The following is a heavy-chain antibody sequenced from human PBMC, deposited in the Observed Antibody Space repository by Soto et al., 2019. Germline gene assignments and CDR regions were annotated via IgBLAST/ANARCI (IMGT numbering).Heavy chain of an antibody. D-gene: IGHD2-2*02. CDR1: GYTFTGYY. V-gene: IGHV1-2*04. J-gene: IGHJ4*02. CDR2: INPNSGGT. CDR3: ARDSVAAIDY. Sequence: ASVKVSCKASGYTFTGYYMHWVRQAPGQGLEWMGWINPNSGGTNYAQKFQGWVTMTRDTSISTAYMELRSLRSDDTAVYYCARDSVAAIDYWGQGTLVTVSS.